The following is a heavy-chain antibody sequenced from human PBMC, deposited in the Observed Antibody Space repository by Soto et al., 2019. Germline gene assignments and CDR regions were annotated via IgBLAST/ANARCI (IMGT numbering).Heavy chain of an antibody. CDR3: TTGIAARPPG. D-gene: IGHD6-6*01. V-gene: IGHV3-73*01. Sequence: EVQLVESGGGLVQPGGSLKLSCAASGFTFSDSAMHWVRQASGKGLEWVGRIRSKANTYATAFAASVEGRFTISRDDSKTTAYLQMNRLKTEDTAVYYCTTGIAARPPGWGQGTLVTVSS. J-gene: IGHJ4*02. CDR2: IRSKANTYAT. CDR1: GFTFSDSA.